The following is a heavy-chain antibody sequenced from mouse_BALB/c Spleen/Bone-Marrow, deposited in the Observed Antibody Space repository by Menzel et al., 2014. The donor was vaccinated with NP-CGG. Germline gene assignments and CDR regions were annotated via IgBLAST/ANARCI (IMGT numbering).Heavy chain of an antibody. V-gene: IGHV1-7*01. CDR2: INPTTDYT. CDR1: GYTFSTYW. CDR3: ARDVDY. Sequence: VQRVESGAELAKPGAAVKMSCKASGYTFSTYWMHWVKQRPGQGLEWIGYINPTTDYTEYNQKFKDEATLTADRSSSTAYMQLSSLTSEDSAVYYCARDVDYWGQGTTLTVSS. J-gene: IGHJ2*01.